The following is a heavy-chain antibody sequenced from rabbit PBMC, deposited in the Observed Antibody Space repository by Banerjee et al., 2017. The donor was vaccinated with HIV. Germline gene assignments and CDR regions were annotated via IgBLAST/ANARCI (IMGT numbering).Heavy chain of an antibody. J-gene: IGHJ4*01. CDR3: ARTYGRYAIYGAYFNL. CDR2: IASSSGST. V-gene: IGHV1S40*01. CDR1: GFDFSSNA. D-gene: IGHD5-1*01. Sequence: QSLEESGGDLVKPGASLTLTCTASGFDFSSNAMCWVRQAPGKGLEWIACIASSSGSTWYANWAKGRFTISKTSSTTVTLQMTSLTAADTATYFCARTYGRYAIYGAYFNLWGPGTLVTV.